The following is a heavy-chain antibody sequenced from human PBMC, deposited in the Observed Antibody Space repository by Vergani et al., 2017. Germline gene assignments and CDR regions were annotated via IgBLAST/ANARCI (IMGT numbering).Heavy chain of an antibody. V-gene: IGHV4-34*11. CDR2: IYYSGST. D-gene: IGHD5-12*01. CDR3: ARDPGIVATPGYFDY. Sequence: QVQLQQWGAGLLKPSETLSLTCAVYGGSFSGYYWSWIRQPPGKGLEWIGYIYYSGSTNYNPSLKSRVTISVDTSKNQFSLKLSSVTAADTAVYYCARDPGIVATPGYFDYWGQGTLVTVSS. J-gene: IGHJ4*02. CDR1: GGSFSGYY.